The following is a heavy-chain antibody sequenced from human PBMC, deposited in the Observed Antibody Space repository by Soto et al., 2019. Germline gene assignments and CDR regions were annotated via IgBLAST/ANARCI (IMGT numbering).Heavy chain of an antibody. D-gene: IGHD5-12*01. Sequence: PGGSLRLSCAASGFTFSDYYMSWIRQAPGKGLEWVSYISSSGSTIYYADSVKGRFTISRDNAKNSLYLQMNSLRAEDTAVYYCARHIVATITISPFDPWGQGXLVTVYS. CDR2: ISSSGSTI. CDR3: ARHIVATITISPFDP. J-gene: IGHJ5*02. CDR1: GFTFSDYY. V-gene: IGHV3-11*01.